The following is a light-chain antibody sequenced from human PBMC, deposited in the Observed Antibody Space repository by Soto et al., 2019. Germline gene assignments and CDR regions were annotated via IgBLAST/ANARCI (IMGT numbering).Light chain of an antibody. Sequence: QSVLTQPPSASGTPGHRVTISCSGSSSNIGSKYVYWFRQLPGTAPKLLIYRSNERPSGVPDRFSGSKSGTSASLAISGLRSEDEADYYCAAWDDSLSDPVFGPGTKVTVL. CDR2: RSN. CDR3: AAWDDSLSDPV. J-gene: IGLJ1*01. CDR1: SSNIGSKY. V-gene: IGLV1-47*01.